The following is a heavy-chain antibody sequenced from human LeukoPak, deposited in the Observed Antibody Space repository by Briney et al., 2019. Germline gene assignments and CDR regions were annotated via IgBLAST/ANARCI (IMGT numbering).Heavy chain of an antibody. D-gene: IGHD1-26*01. CDR2: IKQDGSER. CDR3: ARDSGFQYYSGMDV. J-gene: IGHJ6*02. V-gene: IGHV3-7*01. CDR1: GFTFSYYW. Sequence: GGSLRLSCAASGFTFSYYWMSWVRQAPGKGLEWVANIKQDGSERYYVDSVKGRFTTSRDNAKNSLFLEMNSLRAEDTAVYYCARDSGFQYYSGMDVWGQGTTVTVSS.